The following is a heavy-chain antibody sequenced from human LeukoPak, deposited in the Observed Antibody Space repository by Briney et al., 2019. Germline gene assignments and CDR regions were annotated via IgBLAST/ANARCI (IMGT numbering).Heavy chain of an antibody. CDR2: INHSGGA. Sequence: PSETLSLTCAVYGGSFIGYYWSWIRQPPGKGLEWIGEINHSGGANYNPSLKSRVTISADTSKSQFSLKLGSVTAADTAVYYCARQPLNSGSYFDYWGQGTLVTVSS. CDR3: ARQPLNSGSYFDY. CDR1: GGSFIGYY. V-gene: IGHV4-34*01. D-gene: IGHD1-26*01. J-gene: IGHJ4*02.